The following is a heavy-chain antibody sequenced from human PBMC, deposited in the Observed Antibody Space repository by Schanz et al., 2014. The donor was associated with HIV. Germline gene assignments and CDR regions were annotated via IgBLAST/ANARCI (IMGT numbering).Heavy chain of an antibody. CDR2: INPNSGNT. V-gene: IGHV1-8*02. D-gene: IGHD5-12*01. CDR1: GYTFNDYY. J-gene: IGHJ6*02. Sequence: QVHLVQSGADVKKPGASVRVSCKTSGYTFNDYYIHWVRQAPGQGLEWMGWINPNSGNTGFAQKFQGRVTMTRNTSINTAYMEVSGLKSEDTAVYYCARKMSISNQWLRALYSNYGMDVWGQGTTVTVSS. CDR3: ARKMSISNQWLRALYSNYGMDV.